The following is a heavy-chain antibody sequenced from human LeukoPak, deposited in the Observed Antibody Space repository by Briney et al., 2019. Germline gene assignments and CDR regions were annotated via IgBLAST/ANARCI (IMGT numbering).Heavy chain of an antibody. CDR2: ISGAAPGT. Sequence: GGSLRLSCAASGFTFNIYAMTWVRQAPEKGLECISAISGAAPGTFYADSVKGRFTISRDNSRNTLYLQMNSLRAEDSAVYYCAKGQAGSCSGSRCYHSDFWGQGSLVTVSS. CDR3: AKGQAGSCSGSRCYHSDF. J-gene: IGHJ4*02. V-gene: IGHV3-23*01. CDR1: GFTFNIYA. D-gene: IGHD2-2*01.